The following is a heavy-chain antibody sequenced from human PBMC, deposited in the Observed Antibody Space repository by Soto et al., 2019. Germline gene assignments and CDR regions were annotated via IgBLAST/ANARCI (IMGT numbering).Heavy chain of an antibody. Sequence: GGSLRLSCAASGFTFSSYSMNWARQAPGKGLEWVSSISSSSSYIYYADSVKGRFTISRDNAKNSLYLQMNSLRAEDTAVYYCARGSVKGMDVWGQGTTVTVSS. CDR3: ARGSVKGMDV. D-gene: IGHD3-3*01. J-gene: IGHJ6*02. CDR2: ISSSSSYI. V-gene: IGHV3-21*01. CDR1: GFTFSSYS.